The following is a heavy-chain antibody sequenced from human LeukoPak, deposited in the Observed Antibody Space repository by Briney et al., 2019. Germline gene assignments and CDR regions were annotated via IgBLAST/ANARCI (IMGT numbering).Heavy chain of an antibody. J-gene: IGHJ6*03. CDR1: GFTFSSYA. Sequence: QSGGSLRLSCAASGFTFSSYAMSWVRQAPGKGLEWVSVIYSGGSTYYADSVKGRFTISRDNSKNTLYLQMNSLRAEDTAVYYCATGGDYSNYPTSHGGLSGFYYYYMDVWGKGTTVTVSS. D-gene: IGHD4-11*01. CDR2: IYSGGST. CDR3: ATGGDYSNYPTSHGGLSGFYYYYMDV. V-gene: IGHV3-53*01.